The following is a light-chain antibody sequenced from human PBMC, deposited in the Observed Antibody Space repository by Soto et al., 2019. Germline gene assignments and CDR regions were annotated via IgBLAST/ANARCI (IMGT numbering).Light chain of an antibody. J-gene: IGLJ2*01. V-gene: IGLV2-14*03. CDR3: SSYTSTSTVI. CDR2: DVS. Sequence: QSVLTQPASVSGSLGQSITISCTGTSSDVGNYNYVSWYQQHPDKAPKLMIFDVSNRPSGISNRFSGSKSGNTASPTISGLQAEDEADYYCSSYTSTSTVIFGGGTKLTVL. CDR1: SSDVGNYNY.